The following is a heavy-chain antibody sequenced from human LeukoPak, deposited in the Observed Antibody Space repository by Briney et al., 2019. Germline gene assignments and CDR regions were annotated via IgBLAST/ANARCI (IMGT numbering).Heavy chain of an antibody. D-gene: IGHD2-21*02. CDR3: ATSQCGSDCYLAGDY. CDR2: IYYTGIT. J-gene: IGHJ4*02. Sequence: SETLSLTCAVSGGSFNSGSYYWSWIRQHPGKELEWIGYIYYTGITNYNPSLKSRVTISVDTSKNQFSLNLNSVTAADTAVYYCATSQCGSDCYLAGDYWGQGTLVTVSS. V-gene: IGHV4-61*01. CDR1: GGSFNSGSYY.